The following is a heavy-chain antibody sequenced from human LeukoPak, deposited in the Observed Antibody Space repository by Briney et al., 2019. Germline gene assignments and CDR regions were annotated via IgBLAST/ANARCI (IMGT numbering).Heavy chain of an antibody. Sequence: PSETLSLTCTVSGGSISSGDYSWSWIRQPPGKGLEWIGYIYYSGSTNYNPSLKSRVTISVDTSKNQFSLKLSSVTAADTAVYYCARAGTTGLGLDYWGQGTLVTVSS. CDR2: IYYSGST. CDR1: GGSISSGDYS. CDR3: ARAGTTGLGLDY. D-gene: IGHD1-1*01. J-gene: IGHJ4*02. V-gene: IGHV4-61*08.